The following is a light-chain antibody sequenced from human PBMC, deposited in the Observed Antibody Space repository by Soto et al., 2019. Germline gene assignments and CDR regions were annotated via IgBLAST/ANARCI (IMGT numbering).Light chain of an antibody. V-gene: IGKV3-15*01. J-gene: IGKJ1*01. Sequence: EIVVTQSPASLSVSPGERATLSCRASQSVSSNLAWYQQKPGQAPRLLFYGASTRATGIPARFSGSGSGTEFTLTISSLQSEDFAVYYCQQYNSWPRTFGQGTKVDIK. CDR1: QSVSSN. CDR3: QQYNSWPRT. CDR2: GAS.